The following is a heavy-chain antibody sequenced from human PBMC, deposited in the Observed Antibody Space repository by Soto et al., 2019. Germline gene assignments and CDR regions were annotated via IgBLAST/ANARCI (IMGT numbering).Heavy chain of an antibody. J-gene: IGHJ4*02. CDR1: GFTFSSYG. CDR3: AKVGSRGYKMVGEGY. V-gene: IGHV3-30*18. CDR2: ISYDGSNK. D-gene: IGHD3-10*01. Sequence: QVQLVESGGGVVQPGRSLRLSCAASGFTFSSYGMHWVRQAQGKGLEWVAVISYDGSNKYYADSVKGRFTISRDNSKNTLYLQMQSLRSEDTAGYYCAKVGSRGYKMVGEGYWVQGTLVTVSS.